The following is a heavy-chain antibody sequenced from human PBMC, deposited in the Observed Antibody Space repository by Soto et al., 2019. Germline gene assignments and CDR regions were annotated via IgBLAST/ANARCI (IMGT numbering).Heavy chain of an antibody. Sequence: SVKVSCKASGGTFSSYAISWLRQDPGQGLEWMGGIIPIFGTANYAQKFQGRVTITADESTSTAYMELSSLRSEDTAVYYCARSLRFLEWLPYYYYGMDVWGQGTTVTVSS. CDR1: GGTFSSYA. V-gene: IGHV1-69*13. CDR2: IIPIFGTA. J-gene: IGHJ6*02. D-gene: IGHD3-3*01. CDR3: ARSLRFLEWLPYYYYGMDV.